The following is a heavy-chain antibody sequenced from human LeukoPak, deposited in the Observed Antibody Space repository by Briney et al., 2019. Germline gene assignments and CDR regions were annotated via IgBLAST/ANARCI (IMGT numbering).Heavy chain of an antibody. CDR3: GRDGGGGRGNYYYMDV. CDR1: GGTFSSYA. CDR2: IIPIFDTA. Sequence: GASVKVSCKASGGTFSSYAISWVRQAPGQGLEWMGGIIPIFDTANYAQKFQGRVTITTDESTSTAYMELSSLRSEDTAVYYWGRDGGGGRGNYYYMDVWGKGTTVTVSS. V-gene: IGHV1-69*05. J-gene: IGHJ6*03. D-gene: IGHD3-16*01.